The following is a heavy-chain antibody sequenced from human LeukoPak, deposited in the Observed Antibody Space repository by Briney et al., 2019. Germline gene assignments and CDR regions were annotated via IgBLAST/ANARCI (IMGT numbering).Heavy chain of an antibody. Sequence: SETLSLTCAVSGYSISSGDYWAWLRQPPGKGLEWIWSIYYSGSTDYNPSLKSRVSISVDTSKNQFSLKLFSVTAADTAVYYCAKNSTAAWFDPWGQGTLVTVSS. CDR3: AKNSTAAWFDP. V-gene: IGHV4-38-2*01. CDR1: GYSISSGDY. J-gene: IGHJ5*02. D-gene: IGHD2/OR15-2a*01. CDR2: IYYSGST.